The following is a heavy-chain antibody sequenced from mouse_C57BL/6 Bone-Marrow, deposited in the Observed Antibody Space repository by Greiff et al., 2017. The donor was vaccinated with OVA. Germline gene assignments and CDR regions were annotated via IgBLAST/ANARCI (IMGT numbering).Heavy chain of an antibody. CDR1: GYTFTDYY. Sequence: VQLQQSGPELVKPGASVKISCKASGYTFTDYYMNWVKQSHGKSLEWIGDINPNNGGTSYNQKFKGKATLTVDKSSSTAYMELRSLTSEDSAVYYCARLGLLRPFDYWGQGTTLTVSS. CDR2: INPNNGGT. V-gene: IGHV1-26*01. J-gene: IGHJ2*01. D-gene: IGHD1-2*01. CDR3: ARLGLLRPFDY.